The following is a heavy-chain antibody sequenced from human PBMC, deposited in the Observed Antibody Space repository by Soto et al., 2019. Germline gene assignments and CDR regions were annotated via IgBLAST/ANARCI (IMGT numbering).Heavy chain of an antibody. CDR2: ISAYNGNS. CDR1: GYTFTSYA. V-gene: IGHV1-18*01. CDR3: ARDATPADY. Sequence: QVQLVQSGAEVKKPGASVKVSCKASGYTFTSYAISWVRQAPGQGLEWMGWISAYNGNSNYAQKLQGRVTMTADTSTSTAYIEPTSLRSDDTAVYYCARDATPADYWGQGTLVTVSS. J-gene: IGHJ4*02.